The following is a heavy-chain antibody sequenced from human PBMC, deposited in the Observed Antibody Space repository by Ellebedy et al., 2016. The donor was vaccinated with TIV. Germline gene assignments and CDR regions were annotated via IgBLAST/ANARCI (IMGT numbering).Heavy chain of an antibody. CDR2: MYYDGSTI. Sequence: GGSLRLSCATSGFTFSSYGMHWVRQAPGKGLEWVALMYYDGSTIYYADSVKGRFTISRDTSKNTLYLRMNSLRVEDTAVYYCTRDGRGGVSGSYYWGQGTLVTVSS. CDR3: TRDGRGGVSGSYY. CDR1: GFTFSSYG. J-gene: IGHJ4*02. V-gene: IGHV3-33*01. D-gene: IGHD1-26*01.